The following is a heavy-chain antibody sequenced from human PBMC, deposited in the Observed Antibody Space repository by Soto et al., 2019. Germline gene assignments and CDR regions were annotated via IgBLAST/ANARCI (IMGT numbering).Heavy chain of an antibody. Sequence: SETLSLTCAVYGGSVNGYYWNWIRQPPGKGLEWIREINHTEGTTSNPSLNSQVPMSVDTSKNLFSLWLSSVTAADTARDYCATRIAVFRLLIPPFDPWGQGTQVTVSS. J-gene: IGHJ5*02. D-gene: IGHD2-21*01. V-gene: IGHV4-34*01. CDR1: GGSVNGYY. CDR2: INHTEGT. CDR3: ATRIAVFRLLIPPFDP.